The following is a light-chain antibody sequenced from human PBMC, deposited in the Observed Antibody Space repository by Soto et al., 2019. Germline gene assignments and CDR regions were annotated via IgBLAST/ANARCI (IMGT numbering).Light chain of an antibody. CDR1: QSISSW. V-gene: IGKV1-33*01. J-gene: IGKJ4*01. CDR2: DAS. Sequence: DFQMTQSPSTLSASVGDRVTITCRASQSISSWLAWCQQKPGKAPKLLIYDASNLETGVPSRFSGSGSGTDFTFTISSLQPEDIATYYCQQYDNLPLTFGGGTKVDIK. CDR3: QQYDNLPLT.